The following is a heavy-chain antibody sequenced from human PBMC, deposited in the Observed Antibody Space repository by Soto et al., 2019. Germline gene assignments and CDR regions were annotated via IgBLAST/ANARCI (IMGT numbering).Heavy chain of an antibody. V-gene: IGHV1-2*02. CDR3: ARGRDAASQFYSPHGMGG. CDR2: MDPITGGT. J-gene: IGHJ6*02. Sequence: ASVKVSCKASGYNLRAYYTYWVRQAPGRGLAWVGLMDPITGGTDYEERLRDRVTMTRDTSINTAYMELRRLRSDDTAIFFCARGRDAASQFYSPHGMGGWGQGTTVTVSS. CDR1: GYNLRAYY. D-gene: IGHD2-15*01.